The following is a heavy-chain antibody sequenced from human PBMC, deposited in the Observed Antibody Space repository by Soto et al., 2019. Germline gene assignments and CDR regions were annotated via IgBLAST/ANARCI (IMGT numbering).Heavy chain of an antibody. D-gene: IGHD6-13*01. CDR2: VHYSGST. J-gene: IGHJ5*02. V-gene: IGHV4-31*03. CDR1: GDSISGGGYY. CDR3: ARAQGSSGWFDP. Sequence: SETLSLTCTVSGDSISGGGYYWSWIRHHPGKGLEWIGHVHYSGSTYYNPSLKSRVTISVDTSKNQFSLKLSSVTAADTAVYKCARAQGSSGWFDPWGQGTPVT.